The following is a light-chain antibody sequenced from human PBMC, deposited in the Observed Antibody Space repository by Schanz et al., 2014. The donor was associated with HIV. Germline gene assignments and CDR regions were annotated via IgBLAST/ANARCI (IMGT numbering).Light chain of an antibody. CDR1: SSDVGGYNF. J-gene: IGLJ2*01. CDR2: DVS. Sequence: QSALTQPASMSGSPGQSITISCTGTSSDVGGYNFVSWYQQHPGKAPKLMIYDVSNRPSGVSNRFSGSKSGNTASLTISGLQAEDETDYYCSSYTSSSTVLFGGGTKLTV. V-gene: IGLV2-14*03. CDR3: SSYTSSSTVL.